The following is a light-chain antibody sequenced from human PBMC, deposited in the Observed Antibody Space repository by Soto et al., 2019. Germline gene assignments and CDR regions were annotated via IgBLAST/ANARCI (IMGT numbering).Light chain of an antibody. CDR3: QQANSFPRT. CDR2: AAS. CDR1: QGISSW. V-gene: IGKV1-12*01. Sequence: IQMTQSASSVSASVGYRVTIICRATQGISSWLAWYQQKQGKAPKLLIYAASSLQSGVPSRFSGSGYGTDFNLTINNLQTEDFATYYCQQANSFPRTFGPGTKVDIK. J-gene: IGKJ3*01.